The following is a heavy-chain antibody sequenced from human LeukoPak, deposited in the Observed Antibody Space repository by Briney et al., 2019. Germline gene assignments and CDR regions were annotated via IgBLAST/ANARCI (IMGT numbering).Heavy chain of an antibody. CDR2: ISWNSGSI. V-gene: IGHV3-9*01. J-gene: IGHJ3*01. CDR3: AKETSGYYYGFDGFDV. Sequence: GRSLRLSCAASGFTFDDYAMHWVRQAPGKGLEWVSGISWNSGSIGYADSVKGRFTISRDNAKNSLYLQMNSLRAEDTALYYCAKETSGYYYGFDGFDVWGQGTMVTVSS. D-gene: IGHD3-22*01. CDR1: GFTFDDYA.